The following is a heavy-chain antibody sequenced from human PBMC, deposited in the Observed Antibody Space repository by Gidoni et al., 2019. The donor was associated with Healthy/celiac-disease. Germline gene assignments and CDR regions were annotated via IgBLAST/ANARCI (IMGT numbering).Heavy chain of an antibody. D-gene: IGHD3-22*01. CDR2: IYYSGST. V-gene: IGHV4-39*01. CDR3: ARSDYDSSGYYHWYFDY. J-gene: IGHJ4*02. CDR1: GGSISSSSYY. Sequence: QLQLQESGPGLVKPSETLSLTCTVSGGSISSSSYYWGWIRQPPGKGLEWIGSIYYSGSTYYNPSLKSRVTISVDTSKNQFSLKLSSVTAADTAVYYCARSDYDSSGYYHWYFDYWGQGTLVTVSS.